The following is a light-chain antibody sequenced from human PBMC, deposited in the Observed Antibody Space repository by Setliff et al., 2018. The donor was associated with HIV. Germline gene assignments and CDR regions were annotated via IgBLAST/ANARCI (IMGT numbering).Light chain of an antibody. CDR1: SSDIGRYNY. CDR3: SSYTTKSTFV. V-gene: IGLV2-8*01. Sequence: QSALTQPPSASGPPGQSVTISCTGTSSDIGRYNYISWYQQHPGKAPKLMIYEVNKRPSGVPDRFSGSKSGNMASLTVSGLQPEDEADYYCSSYTTKSTFVFGSGTKVTVL. J-gene: IGLJ1*01. CDR2: EVN.